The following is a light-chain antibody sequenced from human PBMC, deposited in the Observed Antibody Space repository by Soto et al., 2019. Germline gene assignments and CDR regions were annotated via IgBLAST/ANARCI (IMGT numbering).Light chain of an antibody. Sequence: SYELTQSPSVSVAPGQTARITCGGPNIGSKNVHWFQQRPGQAPVLVVFDDDDRPSGIPDRFSGSNSGNTDTLTISRVEAGDEADYYCQVWDSDVLHHVFGTGTKVTVL. CDR2: DDD. J-gene: IGLJ1*01. CDR1: NIGSKN. CDR3: QVWDSDVLHHV. V-gene: IGLV3-21*02.